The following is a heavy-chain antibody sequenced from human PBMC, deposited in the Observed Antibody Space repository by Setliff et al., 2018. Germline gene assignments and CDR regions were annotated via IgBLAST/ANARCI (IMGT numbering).Heavy chain of an antibody. V-gene: IGHV4-59*01. J-gene: IGHJ6*02. Sequence: SETLSLTCTVSGGSISTYYWSWIRQPPGKGPEWIGYIYYSGSTNYNPSLKSRLTISVDTSKNQFSLKLSSVTAADTDVYYCARDARAPWFYYGMDVWGQGTTVTVSS. CDR2: IYYSGST. CDR1: GGSISTYY. D-gene: IGHD3-10*01. CDR3: ARDARAPWFYYGMDV.